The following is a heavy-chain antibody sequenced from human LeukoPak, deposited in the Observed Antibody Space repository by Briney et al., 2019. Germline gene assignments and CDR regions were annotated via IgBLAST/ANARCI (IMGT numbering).Heavy chain of an antibody. CDR3: ARGVSYRVVVTATDFDY. V-gene: IGHV3-11*06. Sequence: GGALRLSCAASGFTFSDYYMSWIRQAPGKGLEWVSYISSSSSYTNYADSVKGRFTISRDNAKNSLYLQMNSLRAEDTAVYYCARGVSYRVVVTATDFDYWGQGTPVTVSS. CDR2: ISSSSSYT. D-gene: IGHD2-21*02. CDR1: GFTFSDYY. J-gene: IGHJ4*02.